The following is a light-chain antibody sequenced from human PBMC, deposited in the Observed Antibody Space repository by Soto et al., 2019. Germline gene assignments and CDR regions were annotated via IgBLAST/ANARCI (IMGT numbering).Light chain of an antibody. V-gene: IGLV2-14*03. Sequence: QSVLTQPASVSGSPGQSITISCTGTSSDVGAYKYVSWYQQHPGKVPKLIIYGVSNRPSGVSNRFSGSKSGNTAFLTISGLQLEDGADYNCSSFTGTTPLDVFGTGTKVTVL. CDR1: SSDVGAYKY. CDR2: GVS. J-gene: IGLJ1*01. CDR3: SSFTGTTPLDV.